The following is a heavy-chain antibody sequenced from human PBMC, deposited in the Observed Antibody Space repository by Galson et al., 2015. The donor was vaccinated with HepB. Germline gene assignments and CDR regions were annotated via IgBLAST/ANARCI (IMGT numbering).Heavy chain of an antibody. V-gene: IGHV1-69*10. CDR2: VISVFGVP. Sequence: SVKVYCKDSGGTFSSYAISWVRQAPGQGLEWMGGVISVFGVPSYAQKFQGRVTITADKSTRTAYMYLTSLRSEDTAVYYCASGSDCSGGNCYEGYWGQGTLVTVSS. D-gene: IGHD2-15*01. CDR1: GGTFSSYA. CDR3: ASGSDCSGGNCYEGY. J-gene: IGHJ4*02.